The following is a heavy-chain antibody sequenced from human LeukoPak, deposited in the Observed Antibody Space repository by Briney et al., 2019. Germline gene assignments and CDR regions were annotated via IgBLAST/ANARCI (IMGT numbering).Heavy chain of an antibody. Sequence: GGSLRLSCAASGFTFSSYDMNWVRQAPAKGLGWVASISTSGIYINYADSVKGRFTISRDNAKNSLYLQMNSLRAEDTAVYYCGRDLGTEVGATDYWGQGTLVTVHS. CDR2: ISTSGIYI. V-gene: IGHV3-21*01. CDR3: GRDLGTEVGATDY. J-gene: IGHJ4*02. D-gene: IGHD1-26*01. CDR1: GFTFSSYD.